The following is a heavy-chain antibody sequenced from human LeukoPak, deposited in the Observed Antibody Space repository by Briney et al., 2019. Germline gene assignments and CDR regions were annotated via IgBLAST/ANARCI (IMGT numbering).Heavy chain of an antibody. CDR3: ARYCSGGSCYPRVDAFDI. CDR1: GFTFSNIA. D-gene: IGHD2-15*01. CDR2: ISRSGSDT. J-gene: IGHJ3*02. V-gene: IGHV3-23*01. Sequence: PGGSLRLSCAASGFTFSNIAMSWVRQAPGKGLEWVSSISRSGSDTYYADSVKGRFTISRDTSKNKLYLQMSGLRAEDTAVYYCARYCSGGSCYPRVDAFDIWGQGTMVTVSS.